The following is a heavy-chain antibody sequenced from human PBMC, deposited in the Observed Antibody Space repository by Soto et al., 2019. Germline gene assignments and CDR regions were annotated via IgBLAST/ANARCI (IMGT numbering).Heavy chain of an antibody. V-gene: IGHV3-30*18. D-gene: IGHD4-4*01. J-gene: IGHJ6*02. Sequence: QVQLVESGGGVVQPGRSLRLSCAASGFTFSSYGMHWVRQAPGKGLEWVAVISYDGSNKYYADSVKGRFTISRDNSKNTLYLQMNSLRAEDTAVYYCAKDPGLQDYYYYYGMDVWGQGTTVTVSS. CDR3: AKDPGLQDYYYYYGMDV. CDR2: ISYDGSNK. CDR1: GFTFSSYG.